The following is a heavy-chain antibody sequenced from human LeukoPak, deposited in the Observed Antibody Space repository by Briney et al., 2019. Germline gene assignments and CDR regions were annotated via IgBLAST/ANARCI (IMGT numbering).Heavy chain of an antibody. CDR1: GFTFTSYA. Sequence: GGSLRLSCAASGFTFTSYAMTWVRQAPGEGLEWVSDISGSGGSTYYADSVKGRFTISRDNSKNTLYLQMNSLRAEDTAVYYCTKAFASGSRAFDYWGQGTLVTVSS. D-gene: IGHD3-10*01. V-gene: IGHV3-23*01. CDR3: TKAFASGSRAFDY. J-gene: IGHJ4*02. CDR2: ISGSGGST.